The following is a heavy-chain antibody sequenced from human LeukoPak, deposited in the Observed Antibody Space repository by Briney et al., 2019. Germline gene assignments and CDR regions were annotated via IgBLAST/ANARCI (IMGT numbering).Heavy chain of an antibody. J-gene: IGHJ6*03. D-gene: IGHD2-2*01. Sequence: SVKVSCKASGGTFSSYAISWVRQAPGQGLEWMGRIIPILGIANYAQKFQGRVTITADKSTSTAYMELSSLRSEDTAVYYCAIVVVPANMGVWGKGTTVTVSS. CDR3: AIVVVPANMGV. CDR1: GGTFSSYA. V-gene: IGHV1-69*04. CDR2: IIPILGIA.